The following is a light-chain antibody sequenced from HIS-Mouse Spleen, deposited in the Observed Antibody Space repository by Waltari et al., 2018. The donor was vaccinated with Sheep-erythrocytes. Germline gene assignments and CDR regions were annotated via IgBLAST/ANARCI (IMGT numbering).Light chain of an antibody. CDR3: YSTDSSGNHWV. J-gene: IGLJ3*02. CDR2: EDS. V-gene: IGLV3-10*01. Sequence: SYELTQPPSVSVSPGQTAMITCSGDACPKKYAYWYQQKSGQAPALVIYEDSKRPAGIPERFSGSSSGTMATLTISGAQVEDEADYYCYSTDSSGNHWVFGGGTKLTVL. CDR1: ACPKKY.